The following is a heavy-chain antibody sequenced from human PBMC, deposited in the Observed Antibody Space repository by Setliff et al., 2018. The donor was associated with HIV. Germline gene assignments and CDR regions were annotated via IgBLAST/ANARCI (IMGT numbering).Heavy chain of an antibody. CDR3: AREVTRYSQDYALDI. Sequence: GGSLRLSCAASGFTFSNYAMIWVRQAPGKGLEWVSSISGSGASTYYADSVRGRFTISRHKSKNTVFLQMNSLRAEDTAIYYCAREVTRYSQDYALDIWGQGTMVTVSS. CDR1: GFTFSNYA. D-gene: IGHD2-2*02. J-gene: IGHJ3*02. CDR2: ISGSGAST. V-gene: IGHV3-23*01.